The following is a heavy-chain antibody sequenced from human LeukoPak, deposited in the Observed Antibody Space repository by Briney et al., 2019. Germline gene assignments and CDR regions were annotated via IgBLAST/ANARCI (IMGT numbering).Heavy chain of an antibody. CDR2: IYRGGSI. CDR1: GFTVSSNN. V-gene: IGHV3-53*01. J-gene: IGHJ3*02. D-gene: IGHD2-8*01. Sequence: GGSLRLSCTASGFTVSSNNMSWVRQAPREGLEWVSVIYRGGSIYYADSVKGRFTISRDNSKNTLHLQMNSLRAEDTAVYYCVRDLGLYPIWGQGTMVTVSS. CDR3: VRDLGLYPI.